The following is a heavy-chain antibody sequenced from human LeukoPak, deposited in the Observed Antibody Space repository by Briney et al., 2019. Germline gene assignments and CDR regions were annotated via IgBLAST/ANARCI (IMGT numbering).Heavy chain of an antibody. CDR3: ARDRVDTAMVWNY. J-gene: IGHJ4*02. V-gene: IGHV1-69*01. D-gene: IGHD5-18*01. CDR1: GGTFSSYA. Sequence: EASVKVSCKASGGTFSSYAISWVRQAPGQGLEWMGGIIPIFGTANYAQKFQGRVTITADESTSTAYMELSSLRSEDTAVYYCARDRVDTAMVWNYWGQGTLVTVSS. CDR2: IIPIFGTA.